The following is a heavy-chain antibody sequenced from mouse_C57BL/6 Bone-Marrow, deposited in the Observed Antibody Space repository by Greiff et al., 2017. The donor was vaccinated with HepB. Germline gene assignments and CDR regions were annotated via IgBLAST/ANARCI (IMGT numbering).Heavy chain of an antibody. D-gene: IGHD2-4*01. CDR1: GFTFSDYG. CDR2: ISNLAYSI. J-gene: IGHJ4*01. CDR3: ARHDDYDGAMDY. V-gene: IGHV5-15*04. Sequence: EVMLVESGGGLVQPGGSLKLSCAASGFTFSDYGMAWVRQAPRKGPEWVAFISNLAYSIYYADTVTGRFTISRENAKNTLYLEMSSLRSEDTAMYYCARHDDYDGAMDYWGQGTSVTVSS.